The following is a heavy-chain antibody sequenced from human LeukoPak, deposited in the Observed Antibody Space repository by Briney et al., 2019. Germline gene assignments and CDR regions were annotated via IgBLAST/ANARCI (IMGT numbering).Heavy chain of an antibody. D-gene: IGHD5-18*01. CDR3: ARVILCGKDTAMVDY. J-gene: IGHJ4*02. CDR1: GGSISSGGYS. V-gene: IGHV4-30-2*01. CDR2: IYHSGST. Sequence: SETLSLTCAVSGGSISSGGYSWSWIRQPPGKGLEWIGYIYHSGSTYYNPSLKSRVTISVDRSKNQFSLKLSSVTAADTAVYYCARVILCGKDTAMVDYWGQGTLVTVSS.